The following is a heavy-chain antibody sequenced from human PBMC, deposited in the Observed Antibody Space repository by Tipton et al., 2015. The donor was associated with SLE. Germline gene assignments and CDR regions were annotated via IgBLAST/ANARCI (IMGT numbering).Heavy chain of an antibody. CDR3: ASRNYYDSSGYGAFDI. CDR1: GFTFSSYV. J-gene: IGHJ3*02. V-gene: IGHV3-48*03. D-gene: IGHD3-22*01. CDR2: ISGSGGTT. Sequence: GSLRLSCAASGFTFSSYVVSWVRQAPGKGLEWVSGISGSGGTTYYADSVKGRFTISRDNAKNSLYLQMNSLRAEDTAVYYCASRNYYDSSGYGAFDIWGQGTMVTVSS.